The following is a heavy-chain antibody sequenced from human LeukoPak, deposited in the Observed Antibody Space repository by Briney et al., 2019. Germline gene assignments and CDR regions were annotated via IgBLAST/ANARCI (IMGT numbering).Heavy chain of an antibody. D-gene: IGHD5-12*01. CDR3: ARDSGYENYNWFDP. Sequence: GGSLRLSCAVSGFTFSSYWMHWVRQAPGKGLVWVSRINSDGSSTSYADSVKGRFTISRDNARNTLYLQMNSLRAEDTAVYYCARDSGYENYNWFDPWGQGTLVTVSS. J-gene: IGHJ5*02. CDR2: INSDGSST. CDR1: GFTFSSYW. V-gene: IGHV3-74*01.